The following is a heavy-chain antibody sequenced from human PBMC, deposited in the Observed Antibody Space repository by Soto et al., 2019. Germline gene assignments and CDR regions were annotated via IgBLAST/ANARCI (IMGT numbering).Heavy chain of an antibody. CDR1: GFTFSSHW. CDR3: ARDRADPIGDYHPLFDS. V-gene: IGHV3-74*01. CDR2: IESDGSST. Sequence: PGGSRRRSCGASGFTFSSHWMHWVRQAPGKGLVWVSRIESDGSSTNYADSVKGRFTVSRDKAKNTLYLQMNSLRAEDTAVYYCARDRADPIGDYHPLFDSWGQGTLVTVSS. J-gene: IGHJ4*02. D-gene: IGHD2-21*01.